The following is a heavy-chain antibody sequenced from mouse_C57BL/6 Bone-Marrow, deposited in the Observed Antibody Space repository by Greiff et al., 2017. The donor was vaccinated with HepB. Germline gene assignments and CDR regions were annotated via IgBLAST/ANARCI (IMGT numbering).Heavy chain of an antibody. CDR1: GYSFTSDY. J-gene: IGHJ2*01. D-gene: IGHD2-2*01. CDR2: ISYSGST. V-gene: IGHV3-8*01. Sequence: EVQLVESGPGLAKPSQTLSLTCSVTGYSFTSDYWHWIRKFPGNKLEYMGYISYSGSTYYNPSLKSRISITPDTSTNQYYLQLNSVTTEDTATYYCARSYGYDYYFDYWGQGTTLTVSS. CDR3: ARSYGYDYYFDY.